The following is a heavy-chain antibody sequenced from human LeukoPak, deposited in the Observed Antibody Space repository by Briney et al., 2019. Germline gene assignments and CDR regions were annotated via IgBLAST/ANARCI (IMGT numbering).Heavy chain of an antibody. V-gene: IGHV1-46*01. CDR3: ARGYDSNSTYYYYYYYMDV. CDR1: GYTFTGYY. J-gene: IGHJ6*03. CDR2: INPSGGST. D-gene: IGHD4-11*01. Sequence: GASVKVSCKASGYTFTGYYMHWVRQAPGQGLEWMGIINPSGGSTSYAQKFQGRVAMTRDMSTSTVYMELSSLRSEDTAVYYCARGYDSNSTYYYYYYYMDVWGKGTTVTVSS.